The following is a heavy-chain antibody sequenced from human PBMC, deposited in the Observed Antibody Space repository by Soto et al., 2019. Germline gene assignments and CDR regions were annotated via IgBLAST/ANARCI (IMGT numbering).Heavy chain of an antibody. J-gene: IGHJ4*02. Sequence: ASVKVSCTDSGYTFTVYYMHWVRQAPGQGLEWMGWINPNSGGTNYAQKFQGWVTMTRDTSISTAYMELSSLRSEDTAVYYCARLARGDPLDYWGQGTLVTVSS. CDR2: INPNSGGT. D-gene: IGHD3-10*01. V-gene: IGHV1-2*04. CDR3: ARLARGDPLDY. CDR1: GYTFTVYY.